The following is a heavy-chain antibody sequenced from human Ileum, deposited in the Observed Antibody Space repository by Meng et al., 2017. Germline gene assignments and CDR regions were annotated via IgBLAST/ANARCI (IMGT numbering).Heavy chain of an antibody. V-gene: IGHV4-31*03. D-gene: IGHD3/OR15-3a*01. Sequence: QVQLQESGPGLVKPSQTLSLTCTVSGGSISSGGYYWGWIRQHPGKGLEWIGYIFYSGSTYYNSSPKSRINISVDTSKNQFSLKVSSVTAADTAVYYCARVRRGLGLRFDPWGQGTLVTVSS. CDR2: IFYSGST. J-gene: IGHJ5*02. CDR1: GGSISSGGYY. CDR3: ARVRRGLGLRFDP.